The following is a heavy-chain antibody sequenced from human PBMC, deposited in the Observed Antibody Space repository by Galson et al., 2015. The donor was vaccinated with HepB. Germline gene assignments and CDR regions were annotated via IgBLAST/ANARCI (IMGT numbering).Heavy chain of an antibody. J-gene: IGHJ6*02. CDR1: GFTFGDYA. D-gene: IGHD2-15*01. CDR2: IRSNAYGGTT. CDR3: TRDHDVVVVAATFYYGMDV. Sequence: SLRLSCAASGFTFGDYAMSWFRQAPGKGLEWVGFIRSNAYGGTTEYAASVKGRFTISRDDSKSIAYLQMNSLKTEDTAVYYCTRDHDVVVVAATFYYGMDVWGQGTTVTVSS. V-gene: IGHV3-49*03.